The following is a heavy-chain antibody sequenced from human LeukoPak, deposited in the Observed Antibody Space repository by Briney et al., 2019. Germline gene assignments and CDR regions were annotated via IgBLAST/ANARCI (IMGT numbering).Heavy chain of an antibody. D-gene: IGHD1-26*01. CDR1: GGSISSSSYY. V-gene: IGHV4-39*01. Sequence: SETLSLTCTVSGGSISSSSYYWGWIRQPPGKGLEWIGSIFYSGSTYYNPSLKSRVTISVDTSKNQLSLKLSSLTAADTAVYYCARHEYSGSYYGLSWFDPWGQGTLVTVSS. J-gene: IGHJ5*02. CDR3: ARHEYSGSYYGLSWFDP. CDR2: IFYSGST.